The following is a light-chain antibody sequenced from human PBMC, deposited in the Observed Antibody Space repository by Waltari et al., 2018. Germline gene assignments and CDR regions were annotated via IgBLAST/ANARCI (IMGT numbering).Light chain of an antibody. Sequence: QSALTQPPSASGSPGQSVTISCTGTSSDVGAYNYVSWYQQHPGKAPKLMIYEVTKRPSGGPDRFSGSKSGNTASLTVSGLQAEDEADYYCSSYAGSNKGVFGGGTHLTVL. J-gene: IGLJ2*01. CDR3: SSYAGSNKGV. CDR2: EVT. CDR1: SSDVGAYNY. V-gene: IGLV2-8*01.